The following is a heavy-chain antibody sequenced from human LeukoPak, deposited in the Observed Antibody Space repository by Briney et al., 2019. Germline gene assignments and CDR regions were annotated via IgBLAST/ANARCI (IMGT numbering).Heavy chain of an antibody. D-gene: IGHD6-13*01. CDR2: ISSSSSYI. V-gene: IGHV3-21*01. CDR1: EFTFSSYS. J-gene: IGHJ3*02. CDR3: ARVGYSTIVGAFDI. Sequence: GGSLRLSCAASEFTFSSYSMNWVRQAPGKGLEWVSSISSSSSYIYYADSVKGRFTISRDNAKNSLYLQMNSLRAEDTAVYYCARVGYSTIVGAFDIWGQGTMVTVSS.